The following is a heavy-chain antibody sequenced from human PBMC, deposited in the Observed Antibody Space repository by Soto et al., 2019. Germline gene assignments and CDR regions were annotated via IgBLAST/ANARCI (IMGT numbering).Heavy chain of an antibody. CDR1: GGSISSSSYY. V-gene: IGHV4-39*07. CDR3: ARDIGGLRHILDALDS. J-gene: IGHJ3*02. CDR2: IYYSGST. Sequence: SETLSLTCTVSGGSISSSSYYWGWIRQPPGKGLEWIGSIYYSGSTYYNQSLKIRVTISVDTSKNQFSLKLSSVTAADTAVYYCARDIGGLRHILDALDSWGQGTMVTVSS. D-gene: IGHD2-21*01.